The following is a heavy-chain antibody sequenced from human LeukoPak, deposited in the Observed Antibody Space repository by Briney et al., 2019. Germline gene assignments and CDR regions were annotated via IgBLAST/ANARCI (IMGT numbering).Heavy chain of an antibody. Sequence: ASVKVSCKASGYTFTSYGISLVRQAPRQGLEWMGWISAYNGNTNYAQKLQGRVTMTTDTSTSTAYMELRSLRSDDTAVYYCARNSGYGRDNWFDPWGQGTLVTVSS. CDR3: ARNSGYGRDNWFDP. CDR1: GYTFTSYG. CDR2: ISAYNGNT. V-gene: IGHV1-18*01. D-gene: IGHD5-18*01. J-gene: IGHJ5*02.